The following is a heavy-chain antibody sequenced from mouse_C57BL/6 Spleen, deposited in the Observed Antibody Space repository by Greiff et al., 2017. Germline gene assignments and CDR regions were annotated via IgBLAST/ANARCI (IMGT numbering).Heavy chain of an antibody. D-gene: IGHD1-1*01. CDR2: IDPSDSET. CDR3: ARRGYVRNFFDY. Sequence: QVQLQQPGAELVRPGSSVKLSCKASGYTFTSYWMHWVKQRPIQGLEWIGNIDPSDSETHYNQKFKDKATLTVDKSSSTAYMQLSSLTSEDSAVYYCARRGYVRNFFDYWGQGTTLTVSS. CDR1: GYTFTSYW. V-gene: IGHV1-52*01. J-gene: IGHJ2*01.